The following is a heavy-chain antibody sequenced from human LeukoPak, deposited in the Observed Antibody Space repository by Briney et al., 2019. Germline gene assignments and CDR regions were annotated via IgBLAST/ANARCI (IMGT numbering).Heavy chain of an antibody. J-gene: IGHJ4*02. D-gene: IGHD3-16*02. Sequence: SETLSLTCAVCGGSFSGYYWSWIRQPPGKGLEWIGEINHSGSTNYNPSLKSRVTISVDTSKNQFSLKLSSVTAADTAVYYCARGRSWYDYVWGSYRPFDYWGQGTLVTVSS. CDR1: GGSFSGYY. V-gene: IGHV4-34*01. CDR3: ARGRSWYDYVWGSYRPFDY. CDR2: INHSGST.